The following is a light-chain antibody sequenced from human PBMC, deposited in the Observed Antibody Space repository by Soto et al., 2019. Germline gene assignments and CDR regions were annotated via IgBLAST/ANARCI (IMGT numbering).Light chain of an antibody. CDR2: GAS. CDR3: QQYYTWPVT. CDR1: QSVSSD. Sequence: EIVMTQSPATLSVSPGERATLSCRASQSVSSDLAWYHQKPGQAPRLLIYGASTRAAGVPDRFSGSGSGTDFTLTINSLQSEDFAVYYCQQYYTWPVTFGGGTKVDIK. V-gene: IGKV3-15*01. J-gene: IGKJ4*01.